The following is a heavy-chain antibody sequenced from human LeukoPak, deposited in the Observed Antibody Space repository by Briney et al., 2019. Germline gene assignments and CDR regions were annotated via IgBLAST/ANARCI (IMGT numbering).Heavy chain of an antibody. J-gene: IGHJ4*02. D-gene: IGHD3-10*01. V-gene: IGHV3-43D*03. CDR3: AKDMAAYYYASGNIDY. CDR1: GFTFDDYA. CDR2: ISWDGGST. Sequence: PGGSLRLSCAASGFTFDDYAMHWVRQAPGKGLEWVSLISWDGGSTYYADSVKGRFTISRDNSKNSLYLQMNSLRAEDTAVYYCAKDMAAYYYASGNIDYWGQGTLVTVSS.